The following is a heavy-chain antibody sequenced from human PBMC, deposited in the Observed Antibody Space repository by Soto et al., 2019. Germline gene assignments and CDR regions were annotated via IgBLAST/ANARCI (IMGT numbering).Heavy chain of an antibody. J-gene: IGHJ3*02. CDR3: ARRFYYDSSGYYGPGAFDI. CDR1: GYSFTSYW. Sequence: GESLKISCKGSGYSFTSYWIGWVRQMPGKGLEWMGIIYPGDSDTRYSPSFQGQVTISADKSISTAYLQWSSLKASDTAMYYCARRFYYDSSGYYGPGAFDIWGQGTMVTVS. V-gene: IGHV5-51*01. D-gene: IGHD3-22*01. CDR2: IYPGDSDT.